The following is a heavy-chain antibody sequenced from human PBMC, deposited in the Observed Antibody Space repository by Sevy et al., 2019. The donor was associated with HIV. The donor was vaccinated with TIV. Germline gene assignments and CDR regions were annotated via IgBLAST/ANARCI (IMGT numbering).Heavy chain of an antibody. D-gene: IGHD3-22*01. Sequence: SETLSLTCTVSGYSISSGYYWGWTRQPPGKGLEWIGSIYHSGSTYYNPSLKSRVTISVDTSKNQFSLKLSSVTAADTAVYYCAREDYYDSSGYYYVGWFDPWGQGTLVTVSS. CDR1: GYSISSGYY. J-gene: IGHJ5*02. V-gene: IGHV4-38-2*02. CDR3: AREDYYDSSGYYYVGWFDP. CDR2: IYHSGST.